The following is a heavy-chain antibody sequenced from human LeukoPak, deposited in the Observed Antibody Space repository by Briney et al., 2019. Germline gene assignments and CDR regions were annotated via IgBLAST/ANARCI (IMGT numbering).Heavy chain of an antibody. CDR3: ASDRSIQGVPAAIAY. V-gene: IGHV1-2*02. Sequence: VASVKVSCKASGYTFTGYYMHWVRQAPGQGLEWMGWINPNRGGTNYAQKFQGRVTMTRDTSISTAYMELSRLRSDDTSVYYCASDRSIQGVPAAIAYWGQGTLVTVSA. D-gene: IGHD2-2*01. CDR2: INPNRGGT. J-gene: IGHJ4*02. CDR1: GYTFTGYY.